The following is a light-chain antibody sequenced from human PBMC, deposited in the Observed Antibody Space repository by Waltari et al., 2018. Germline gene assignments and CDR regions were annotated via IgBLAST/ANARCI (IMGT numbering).Light chain of an antibody. CDR2: RDN. CDR1: ASNIGSDP. Sequence: QSVLSQPPSASGTPGQRVSISCSGSASNIGSDPVNWYQHLPGTAPKLLIYRDNLRPSGVPDRFSGSKSGTSASLAISGLQSEDEADYFCTAWDSSLKGLLFGGGTRLTVL. CDR3: TAWDSSLKGLL. J-gene: IGLJ2*01. V-gene: IGLV1-44*01.